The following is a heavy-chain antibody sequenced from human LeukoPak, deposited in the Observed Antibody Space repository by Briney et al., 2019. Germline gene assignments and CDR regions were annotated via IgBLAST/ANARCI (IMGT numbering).Heavy chain of an antibody. CDR1: GFTFSSYS. Sequence: GGSLRLSCAASGFTFSSYSMNWVRQAPGKGLEWVSYISSSSSTIYYADSVKGRFTISRDNAKNSLYLQMNSLRAEDTAVYYCARVSYYDSSGYSVPYYSDYWGQGTLVTVSS. CDR2: ISSSSSTI. D-gene: IGHD3-22*01. CDR3: ARVSYYDSSGYSVPYYSDY. V-gene: IGHV3-48*01. J-gene: IGHJ4*02.